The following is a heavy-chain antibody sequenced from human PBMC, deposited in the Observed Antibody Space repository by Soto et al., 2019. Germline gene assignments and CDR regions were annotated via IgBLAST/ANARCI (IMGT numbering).Heavy chain of an antibody. Sequence: SETLSLTCTASGGSIISGDYYWSWIRQPPGKGLEWIGYIYYSGSTYYNPSLKSRVTISVDTSKNQFSLKLSSVTATDTAVYYCARGGYGNWFDPWGQGTLVTVSS. D-gene: IGHD5-12*01. V-gene: IGHV4-30-4*01. CDR1: GGSIISGDYY. CDR3: ARGGYGNWFDP. CDR2: IYYSGST. J-gene: IGHJ5*02.